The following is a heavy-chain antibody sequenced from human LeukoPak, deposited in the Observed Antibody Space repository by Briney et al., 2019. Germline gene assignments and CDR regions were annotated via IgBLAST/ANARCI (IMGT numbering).Heavy chain of an antibody. Sequence: GVSLRLSCAASGFTFSSYEMNWLGQAPGKALEWVTSITSSSTNIFYADSVKGRFTISRDNSKNTLYLQMHSLSAEDTAVYYCANAGGIALRGNWFVPWGQGTLVTVSS. D-gene: IGHD6-13*01. CDR1: GFTFSSYE. CDR3: ANAGGIALRGNWFVP. CDR2: ITSSSTNI. V-gene: IGHV3-48*03. J-gene: IGHJ5*02.